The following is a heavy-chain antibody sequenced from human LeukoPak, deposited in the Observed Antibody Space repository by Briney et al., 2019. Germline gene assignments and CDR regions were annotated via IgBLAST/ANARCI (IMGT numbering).Heavy chain of an antibody. Sequence: SQTLSLTCAISGDSVSSNSAAWNWIRQSPSRGLEWLGRTYYRSKWYNDYAVSVKSRITINPDTSKNQFSLQLNSVTPEYTAVYYCARAGSGYDILTGYFRDNWFDPWGQGTLVTVSS. D-gene: IGHD3-9*01. V-gene: IGHV6-1*01. CDR1: GDSVSSNSAA. CDR3: ARAGSGYDILTGYFRDNWFDP. J-gene: IGHJ5*02. CDR2: TYYRSKWYN.